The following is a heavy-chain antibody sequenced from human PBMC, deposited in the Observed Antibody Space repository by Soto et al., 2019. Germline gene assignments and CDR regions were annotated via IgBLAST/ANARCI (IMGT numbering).Heavy chain of an antibody. CDR2: IKFDGSEK. J-gene: IGHJ4*02. D-gene: IGHD2-2*01. Sequence: GGPLRLSCAASGFIFSDYWMSWVRQAPGKGPEWVANIKFDGSEKQYVDSVRGRFTISRDNSRNSLFLQMNSLRAGDTAVYYCVKDGGYCSSSTCYSPRNHYFDSWGQGTLVTVSS. CDR1: GFIFSDYW. CDR3: VKDGGYCSSSTCYSPRNHYFDS. V-gene: IGHV3-7*03.